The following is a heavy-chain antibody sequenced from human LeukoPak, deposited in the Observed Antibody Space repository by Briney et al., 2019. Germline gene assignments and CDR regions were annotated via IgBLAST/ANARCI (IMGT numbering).Heavy chain of an antibody. CDR1: GFTFDDYA. V-gene: IGHV3-66*02. Sequence: PGGSLRLSCAASGFTFDDYAMHWVRQAPGKGLEWVSVIYSGGSTYYADSVKGRFTISRDNSKNTLYLQMNSLRAEDTAVYYCTRAYGGNSGYWGQGTLVTVSS. D-gene: IGHD4-23*01. CDR3: TRAYGGNSGY. CDR2: IYSGGST. J-gene: IGHJ4*02.